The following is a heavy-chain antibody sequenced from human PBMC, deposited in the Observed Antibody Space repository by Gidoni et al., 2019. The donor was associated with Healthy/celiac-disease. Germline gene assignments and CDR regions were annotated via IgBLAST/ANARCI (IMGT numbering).Heavy chain of an antibody. Sequence: QVQLQQWGAGLLKPSETLSLTCAVYGGSFSGYYWSWIRQPPGKGLEWIGEINHSGSTNYNPSLKSRVTISVDTSKNQFSLKLSSVTAADTAVYYCARGGGYSSSWYEDYWGQGTLVTVSS. V-gene: IGHV4-34*01. CDR2: INHSGST. D-gene: IGHD6-13*01. J-gene: IGHJ4*02. CDR1: GGSFSGYY. CDR3: ARGGGYSSSWYEDY.